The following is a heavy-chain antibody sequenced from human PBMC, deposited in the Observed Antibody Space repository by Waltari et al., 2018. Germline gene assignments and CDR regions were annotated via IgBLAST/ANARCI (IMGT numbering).Heavy chain of an antibody. Sequence: EVQLVETGGGLIQPGGSLRLSCVASGVSVGNNYMTWVRQAPGKGLEWVSLIFSGGATYYAESLKGRFTMSRDNSKNTVYLYMNSLRVEDTAVYYCARGYGDYGFDYWGQGTLVTVSA. CDR2: IFSGGAT. V-gene: IGHV3-53*02. CDR1: GVSVGNNY. CDR3: ARGYGDYGFDY. D-gene: IGHD5-12*01. J-gene: IGHJ4*02.